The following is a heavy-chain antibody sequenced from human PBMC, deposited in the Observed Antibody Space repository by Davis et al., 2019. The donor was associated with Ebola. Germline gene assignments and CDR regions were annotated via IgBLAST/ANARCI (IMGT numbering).Heavy chain of an antibody. Sequence: SETLSLTCAVSGGSISSSNWWSWVRQPPGKGLEWIGEINHSGSTNYNPSLKSRVTISVDTSKNQFSLKLSSVTAADTAVYYCARQSTIYYYYGMDVWGQGTTVTVSS. J-gene: IGHJ6*02. D-gene: IGHD5/OR15-5a*01. CDR2: INHSGST. V-gene: IGHV4-4*02. CDR1: GGSISSSNW. CDR3: ARQSTIYYYYGMDV.